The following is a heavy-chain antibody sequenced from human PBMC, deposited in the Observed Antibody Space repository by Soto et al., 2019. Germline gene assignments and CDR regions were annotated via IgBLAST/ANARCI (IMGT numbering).Heavy chain of an antibody. CDR2: INEGGSEK. Sequence: EVQLVETGGGLVQPGGSLRLSCEASGFPFSSFWMSWVRQAPGKGLEWVANINEGGSEKYYVDSVRGRFTISRDNTKNSLSLQMNSLRAEDTAIYYCAKGGHLDYWGQVTPVTVSS. CDR3: AKGGHLDY. J-gene: IGHJ4*02. CDR1: GFPFSSFW. V-gene: IGHV3-7*01.